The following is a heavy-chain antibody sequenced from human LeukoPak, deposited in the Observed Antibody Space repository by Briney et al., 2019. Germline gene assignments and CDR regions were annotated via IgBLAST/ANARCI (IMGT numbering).Heavy chain of an antibody. CDR1: GFTVSSSY. Sequence: GGSLRLSCAASGFTVSSSYMTWARQAPGKGLEWVSVIYSGGNTYYADSVKGRFTISRDNSKNTLYLQMNSLRADDTAVYYCARGEPPGYWGQGTLVTVSS. V-gene: IGHV3-53*01. CDR2: IYSGGNT. CDR3: ARGEPPGY. J-gene: IGHJ4*02.